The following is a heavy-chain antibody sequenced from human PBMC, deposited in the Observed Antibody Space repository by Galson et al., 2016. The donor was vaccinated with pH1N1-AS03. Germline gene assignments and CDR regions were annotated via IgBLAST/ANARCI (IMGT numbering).Heavy chain of an antibody. CDR3: TLGLYDTGGVDH. Sequence: SLRLSCAASGFTFSNAWMNWVRQAPGKGLEWVGRIKSQIYGGTIDYAAPVKGRLTISRDDSKDTLSLQMNSLETEDTAVYYCTLGLYDTGGVDHWGQGTLVTVSS. CDR1: GFTFSNAW. J-gene: IGHJ4*02. CDR2: IKSQIYGGTI. V-gene: IGHV3-15*01. D-gene: IGHD3-16*01.